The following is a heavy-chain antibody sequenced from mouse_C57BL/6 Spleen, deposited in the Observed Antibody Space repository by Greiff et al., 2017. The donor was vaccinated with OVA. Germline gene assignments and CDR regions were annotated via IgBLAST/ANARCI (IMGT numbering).Heavy chain of an antibody. CDR3: TRQGTAQATCDY. Sequence: VQLQQSGAELVRPGASVTLSCKASGYTFTDYEMHWVKQTPVHGLEWIGAIEPETGGTAYNQTFKGKAILTADKSSSTAYMELRSLTSEDSAVYYCTRQGTAQATCDYWGQGTTLTVSS. J-gene: IGHJ2*01. V-gene: IGHV1-15*01. CDR2: IEPETGGT. CDR1: GYTFTDYE. D-gene: IGHD3-2*02.